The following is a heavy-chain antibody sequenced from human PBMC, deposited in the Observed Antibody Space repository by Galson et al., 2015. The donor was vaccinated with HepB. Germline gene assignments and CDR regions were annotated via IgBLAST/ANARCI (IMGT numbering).Heavy chain of an antibody. D-gene: IGHD6-13*01. V-gene: IGHV3-73*01. Sequence: SLRLSCAASGFTFSGSAMHWVRQASGKGLEWVGRIRSKANSYATAYAASVKGRFTISRDDSKNTAYLQMNSLKTEDTAVYYCTRHSPDQLVFDYWGQGTLVTVSS. CDR2: IRSKANSYAT. J-gene: IGHJ4*02. CDR1: GFTFSGSA. CDR3: TRHSPDQLVFDY.